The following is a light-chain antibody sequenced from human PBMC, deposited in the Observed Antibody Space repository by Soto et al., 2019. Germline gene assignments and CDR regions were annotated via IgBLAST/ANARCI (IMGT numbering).Light chain of an antibody. CDR3: QKYNSAPRT. J-gene: IGKJ1*01. CDR2: AAS. Sequence: DIQMTQSPSSLSASVGDRVTITCRASQGISNYLAWYQQKPGKVPKLLIYAASTLQSGVPSRFSGSGSGTDFTVTNSSLQPEDVATYYCQKYNSAPRTFGQETKVEIK. V-gene: IGKV1-27*01. CDR1: QGISNY.